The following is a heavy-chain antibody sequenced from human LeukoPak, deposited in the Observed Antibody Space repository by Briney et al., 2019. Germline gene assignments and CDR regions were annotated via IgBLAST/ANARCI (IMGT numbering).Heavy chain of an antibody. D-gene: IGHD5-24*01. V-gene: IGHV4-39*01. CDR2: VYFSGST. Sequence: PSETLSLTCTVSGDSIRTTRYWGWLRQPPGKGLEWIGAVYFSGSTCYNPSLKSRVIISVDTSKNQFSLKLTSVTAADTAVYYCATQGYNNQTMDVWGQGTTVTVSS. CDR1: GDSIRTTRY. J-gene: IGHJ6*02. CDR3: ATQGYNNQTMDV.